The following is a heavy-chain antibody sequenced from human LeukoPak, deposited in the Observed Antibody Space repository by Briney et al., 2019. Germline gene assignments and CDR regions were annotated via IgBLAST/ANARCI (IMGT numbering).Heavy chain of an antibody. Sequence: KPSETLSLTCAVYGGSFSGYYWSWIRQPPGKGLEWIGEINHSGSTNYNPSLKSRVTISVDTSKNQFSLKLSSVTAADTAVYYCAREANDLNWFDPWGQGTLVTVSS. CDR2: INHSGST. CDR1: GGSFSGYY. J-gene: IGHJ5*02. CDR3: AREANDLNWFDP. V-gene: IGHV4-34*01.